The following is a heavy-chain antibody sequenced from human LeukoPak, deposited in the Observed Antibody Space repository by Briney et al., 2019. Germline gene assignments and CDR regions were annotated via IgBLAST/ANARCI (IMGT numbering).Heavy chain of an antibody. V-gene: IGHV3-33*01. Sequence: KTGGSLRLSCAASGFTFSSFGMHWARQAPGKGLEWVALIWYDGNNKYYADSVKGRFTISRDNSKNTLYLQMNSLRVEDTAVYYCARGTPYYDSSGYYHYWGQGTLVTVSS. CDR1: GFTFSSFG. D-gene: IGHD3-22*01. CDR2: IWYDGNNK. CDR3: ARGTPYYDSSGYYHY. J-gene: IGHJ4*02.